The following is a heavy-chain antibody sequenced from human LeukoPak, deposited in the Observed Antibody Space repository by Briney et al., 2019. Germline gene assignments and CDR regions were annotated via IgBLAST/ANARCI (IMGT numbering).Heavy chain of an antibody. CDR1: GFTFGNAW. CDR2: IKSKTDGGTT. CDR3: TTGFIAAAGTNY. V-gene: IGHV3-15*01. Sequence: GGSLRLSCAASGFTFGNAWMSWVRQAPGKGLEWVGRIKSKTDGGTTDYAAPVKGRFTISRDDSKNTLYLQMNSLKTEDTAVYYCTTGFIAAAGTNYWGQGTLVTVSS. J-gene: IGHJ4*02. D-gene: IGHD6-13*01.